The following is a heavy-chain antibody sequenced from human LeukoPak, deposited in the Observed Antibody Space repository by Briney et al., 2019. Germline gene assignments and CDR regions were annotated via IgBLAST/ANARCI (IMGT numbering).Heavy chain of an antibody. CDR3: VIVRGYFDSSGTDY. J-gene: IGHJ4*02. Sequence: GGSLRLSCSASGFTFSSYTVHWARQAPGKGLEFVSAITSTGGNTYYADSVTGRFTLSRDNSKNTLYLQMSSLRAEDTAVYYCVIVRGYFDSSGTDYWGQGTLVTVSS. CDR1: GFTFSSYT. D-gene: IGHD3-9*01. V-gene: IGHV3-64D*06. CDR2: ITSTGGNT.